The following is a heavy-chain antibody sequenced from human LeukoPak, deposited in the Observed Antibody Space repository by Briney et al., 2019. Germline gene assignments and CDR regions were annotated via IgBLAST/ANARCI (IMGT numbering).Heavy chain of an antibody. Sequence: GGSLRLSCAASEFTFSSYSMSWVRQAPGKGLEWVSHISGTASSIYYADSVKGRFTISRDNAKNSLYLQMNSLRAEDTAVYYCARDVTYHGGDWFDPWGQGTLVTVSS. D-gene: IGHD4-23*01. CDR3: ARDVTYHGGDWFDP. CDR2: ISGTASSI. CDR1: EFTFSSYS. V-gene: IGHV3-48*04. J-gene: IGHJ5*02.